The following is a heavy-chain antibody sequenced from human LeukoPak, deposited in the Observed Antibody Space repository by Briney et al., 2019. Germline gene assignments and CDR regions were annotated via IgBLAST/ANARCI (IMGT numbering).Heavy chain of an antibody. CDR3: ARELTMVRGVAYFLFDY. CDR1: GGSISSGSYY. V-gene: IGHV4-61*02. CDR2: IYTSGST. D-gene: IGHD3-10*01. J-gene: IGHJ4*02. Sequence: PSQTLSLTCTVSGGSISSGSYYWSWIRQPAGKGLEWIARIYTSGSTNYNPSLKSRVTISVDTSKNQFSLKLSSVTAADTAVYYCARELTMVRGVAYFLFDYWGQGTLVTVSS.